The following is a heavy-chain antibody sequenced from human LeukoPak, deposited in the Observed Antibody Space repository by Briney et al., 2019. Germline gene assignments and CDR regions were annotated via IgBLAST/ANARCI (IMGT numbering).Heavy chain of an antibody. Sequence: SETLSLTCTVSGGSISSYYWSWIRQPPGKGLEWIGYIYYSGSTNYNPSLKNRVTISLDTSMNQFSLRLSSVTAADTAVYYCASTGIYGDSTKYFQHWGQGTLVTVSS. J-gene: IGHJ1*01. V-gene: IGHV4-59*01. CDR3: ASTGIYGDSTKYFQH. CDR2: IYYSGST. CDR1: GGSISSYY. D-gene: IGHD4-17*01.